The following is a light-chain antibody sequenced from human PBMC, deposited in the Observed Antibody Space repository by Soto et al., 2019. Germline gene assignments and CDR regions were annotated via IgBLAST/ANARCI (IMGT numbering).Light chain of an antibody. CDR1: QSISSY. Sequence: DIQMTQSPSSLSASVGDRVTITCRASQSISSYLNWYQQKPGKPPKLLIYAASSLQSGVPSRFSGSGSGTDFTLTISSLQPEDFATYYCQQSYSTPRTFGHGTKVEIK. CDR2: AAS. CDR3: QQSYSTPRT. V-gene: IGKV1-39*01. J-gene: IGKJ1*01.